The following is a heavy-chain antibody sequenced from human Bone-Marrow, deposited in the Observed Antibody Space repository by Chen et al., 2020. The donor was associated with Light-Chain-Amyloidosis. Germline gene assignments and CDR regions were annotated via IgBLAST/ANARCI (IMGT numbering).Heavy chain of an antibody. CDR3: ARRRDGYNFDY. CDR1: GYTFPNYW. J-gene: IGHJ4*02. Sequence: VQLEQSGPEVKKAGESLKISCKGSGYTFPNYWIGWVRQMPGKGLGWMGVVYPDDSDARYSPSFEGQVTISADKSITTAYLQWRSLKASDTAMYYCARRRDGYNFDYWGQGTLVTVSS. V-gene: IGHV5-51*01. D-gene: IGHD5-12*01. CDR2: VYPDDSDA.